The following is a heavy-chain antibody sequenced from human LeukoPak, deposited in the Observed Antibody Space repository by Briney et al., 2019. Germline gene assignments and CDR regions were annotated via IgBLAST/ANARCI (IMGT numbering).Heavy chain of an antibody. CDR3: ARGGRGTDFDY. CDR1: GGSISSYY. CDR2: IYYSGST. Sequence: PSETLSLTCTVSGGSISSYYWSWIRQPPGMGLEWIGYIYYSGSTNYNPSLKSRVTISVDTSKNQFSLKLSSVTAADTAVYYCARGGRGTDFDYWGQGTLVTVSS. V-gene: IGHV4-59*12. J-gene: IGHJ4*02. D-gene: IGHD3-16*01.